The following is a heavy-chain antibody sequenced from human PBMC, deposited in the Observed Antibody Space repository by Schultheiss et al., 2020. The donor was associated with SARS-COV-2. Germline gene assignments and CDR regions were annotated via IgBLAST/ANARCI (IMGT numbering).Heavy chain of an antibody. Sequence: GGSLRLSCAASGFTFSSYGMHWVRQAPGKGLVWVSRINSDGSSTSYADSVKGRFTISRDNAKNTLYLQMNSLRAENTAVYYCARRTSYDSSGYQVDYWGQGTLVTVSS. D-gene: IGHD3-22*01. J-gene: IGHJ4*02. V-gene: IGHV3-74*01. CDR2: INSDGSST. CDR1: GFTFSSYG. CDR3: ARRTSYDSSGYQVDY.